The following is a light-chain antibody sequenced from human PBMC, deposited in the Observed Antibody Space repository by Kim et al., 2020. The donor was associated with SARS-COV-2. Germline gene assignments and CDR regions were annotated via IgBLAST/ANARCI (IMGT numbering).Light chain of an antibody. V-gene: IGKV3-20*01. CDR3: QQYGSSPST. Sequence: SPGERATLSCRASQSVIYNSLAWYHQKPGQAPRLLIYSASNRATGVPDRFSGSGSGTDFTLTISRLEPEDFAVYYCQQYGSSPSTFGQGTKVDIK. J-gene: IGKJ1*01. CDR2: SAS. CDR1: QSVIYNS.